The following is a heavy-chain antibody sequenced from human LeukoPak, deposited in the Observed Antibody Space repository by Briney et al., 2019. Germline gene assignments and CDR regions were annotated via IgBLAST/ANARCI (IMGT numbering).Heavy chain of an antibody. CDR3: ARDHCSSTSCYKYFQH. V-gene: IGHV3-48*02. CDR1: GFTFSSYS. J-gene: IGHJ1*01. CDR2: ISSSSSTI. Sequence: GGSLRLSCAASGFTFSSYSMNWVRQAPGKGLEWVSYISSSSSTIYYADSVKGRFTISRDNAKNSLYLQMNSLRDEDTAVYYCARDHCSSTSCYKYFQHWGQGTLVTVSS. D-gene: IGHD2-2*02.